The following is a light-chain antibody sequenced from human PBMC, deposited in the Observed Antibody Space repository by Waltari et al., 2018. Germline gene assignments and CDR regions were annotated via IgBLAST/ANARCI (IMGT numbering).Light chain of an antibody. CDR3: SSYTSSSTWV. CDR1: SSDVGGYNY. CDR2: DAS. V-gene: IGLV2-14*01. Sequence: QCALTQPASVSGSPGQSITISCTGTSSDVGGYNYVSWYQQHPGKAPKLMIYDASKRPSGVSNRFSGSKSGNTASLTISGLQAEDEADYYCSSYTSSSTWVFGGGTKLTVL. J-gene: IGLJ3*02.